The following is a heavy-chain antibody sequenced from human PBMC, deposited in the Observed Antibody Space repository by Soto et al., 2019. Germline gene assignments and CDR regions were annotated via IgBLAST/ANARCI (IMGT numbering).Heavy chain of an antibody. CDR1: GFTFSRHA. Sequence: GGSLRLSCEGSGFTFSRHALHWVRQAPGKGLEWVAVVSKDGSVKYWIESVKGRFTLSRDNSKNTVYLEMNSLRPEDTGVYYCVRSRSGAVADSFDLWGQGT. D-gene: IGHD3-10*01. CDR3: VRSRSGAVADSFDL. V-gene: IGHV3-30-3*01. CDR2: VSKDGSVK. J-gene: IGHJ4*02.